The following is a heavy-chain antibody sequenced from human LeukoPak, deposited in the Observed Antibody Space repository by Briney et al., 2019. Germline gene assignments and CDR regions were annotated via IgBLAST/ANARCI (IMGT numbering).Heavy chain of an antibody. J-gene: IGHJ3*02. CDR1: GGSLSGYF. D-gene: IGHD3-10*01. Sequence: SETLSLTCAVYGGSLSGYFWSWIRQPPGKRLEWLGEINHSGSTNYNPSLKGRVTISVDTAKNQLSLNLSSVTAADTAVYFCARHGPRLLRVIRGYAFDIWGQVTMVTVSS. V-gene: IGHV4-34*01. CDR2: INHSGST. CDR3: ARHGPRLLRVIRGYAFDI.